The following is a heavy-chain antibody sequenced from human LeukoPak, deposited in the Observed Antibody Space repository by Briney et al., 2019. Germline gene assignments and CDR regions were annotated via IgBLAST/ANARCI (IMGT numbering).Heavy chain of an antibody. CDR3: ARGIAAAGNPYYYYYMDV. J-gene: IGHJ6*03. V-gene: IGHV1-18*01. Sequence: ASVKVSCKASGYTFTSYGINWVRQAPGQGLEWMGWISAYNGNTNYAQKLQGRVTMTTDTSTSTAYMELRSLRSDDTAVYYCARGIAAAGNPYYYYYMDVWGKGTTVTVSS. CDR2: ISAYNGNT. D-gene: IGHD6-13*01. CDR1: GYTFTSYG.